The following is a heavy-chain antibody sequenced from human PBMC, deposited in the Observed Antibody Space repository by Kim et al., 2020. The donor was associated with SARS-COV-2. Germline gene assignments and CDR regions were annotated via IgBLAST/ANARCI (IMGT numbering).Heavy chain of an antibody. V-gene: IGHV3-30*04. D-gene: IGHD3-16*01. CDR1: GFTFSSYA. J-gene: IGHJ3*01. Sequence: GGSLRLSCATSGFTFSSYAMHWVRQAPGKGLEWVAAISYDGSNKYYVDSMKGRFTVTSDNSKNTLYLQMSRLRPEDTAVNYCARGGVFFDNDSFDVWGQGTMVTVSS. CDR3: ARGGVFFDNDSFDV. CDR2: ISYDGSNK.